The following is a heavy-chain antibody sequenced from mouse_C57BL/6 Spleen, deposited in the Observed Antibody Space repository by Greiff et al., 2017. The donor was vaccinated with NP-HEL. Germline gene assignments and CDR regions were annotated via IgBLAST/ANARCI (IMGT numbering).Heavy chain of an antibody. V-gene: IGHV1-81*01. CDR2: IYPRSGDT. CDR1: GYTFTSYG. Sequence: QVQLQQSGAELARPGASVKLSCKASGYTFTSYGISWVKQRTGQGLEWIGEIYPRSGDTYYNEKFKGKATLTADKSSSTAYMELRSLTSEDSAVYFCANYYGSCPGYFDVWGTGTTVTVSS. CDR3: ANYYGSCPGYFDV. D-gene: IGHD1-1*01. J-gene: IGHJ1*03.